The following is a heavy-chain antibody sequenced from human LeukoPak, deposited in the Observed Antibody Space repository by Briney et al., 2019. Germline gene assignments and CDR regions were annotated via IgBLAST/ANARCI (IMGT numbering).Heavy chain of an antibody. CDR2: IYHSGST. CDR1: GGSISSYY. CDR3: ARGSSLGWFGP. V-gene: IGHV4-59*12. D-gene: IGHD2-2*01. Sequence: SETLSLTCTVSGGSISSYYWSWIRQPPGKGLEWIGYIYHSGSTYYNPSLKSRVTISVDRSKNQFSLKLSSVTAADTAVYYCARGSSLGWFGPWGQGTLVAVSS. J-gene: IGHJ5*02.